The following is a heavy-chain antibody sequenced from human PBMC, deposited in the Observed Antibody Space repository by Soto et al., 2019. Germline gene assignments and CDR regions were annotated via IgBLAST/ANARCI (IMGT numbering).Heavy chain of an antibody. V-gene: IGHV4-39*01. J-gene: IGHJ4*02. CDR2: IYYSGTT. CDR1: GDSIISNSYF. Sequence: PSETLSLSCTVSGDSIISNSYFWAWIRQPPGKGVEWIGRIYYSGTTYYNPSLKSRVTISVDRSKNQFSLKLSSVTAADTAVYYCARHFSVDYFDYWGQGALVTVSS. CDR3: ARHFSVDYFDY.